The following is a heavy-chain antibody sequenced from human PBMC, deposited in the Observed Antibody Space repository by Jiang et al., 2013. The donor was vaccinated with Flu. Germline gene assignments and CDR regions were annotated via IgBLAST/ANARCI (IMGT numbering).Heavy chain of an antibody. Sequence: LLKPSETLSLTRAVSAYSLNSGYYWGWIRQPPGKGLEWIGSIYHSETIDFSERAYYNPSLKSRVTVSVDTSNNQFSLKLTSVTAADTAVYFCTRGPVITMEVENYFDSWGQGTLVTVSS. CDR3: TRGPVITMEVENYFDS. D-gene: IGHD3-10*01. J-gene: IGHJ4*02. V-gene: IGHV4-38-2*01. CDR1: AYSLNSGYY. CDR2: IYHSETIDFSERA.